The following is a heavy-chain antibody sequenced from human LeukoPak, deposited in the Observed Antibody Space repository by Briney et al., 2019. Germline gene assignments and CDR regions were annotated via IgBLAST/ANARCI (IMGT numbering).Heavy chain of an antibody. CDR2: INPNSGGT. V-gene: IGHV1-2*02. Sequence: ASVSVSCKASGYTFTGYYMHWVRQAPGQGLEWMGWINPNSGGTNYAQKFQGRGTMTRDTSISTAYMELSRLRSDDTAVYYCARGNGYSSGWYEFDYWGQGTLASFSS. CDR3: ARGNGYSSGWYEFDY. J-gene: IGHJ4*02. CDR1: GYTFTGYY. D-gene: IGHD6-19*01.